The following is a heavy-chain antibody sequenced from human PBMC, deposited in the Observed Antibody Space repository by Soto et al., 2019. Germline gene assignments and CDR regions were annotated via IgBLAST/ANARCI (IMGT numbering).Heavy chain of an antibody. J-gene: IGHJ4*02. V-gene: IGHV1-18*01. CDR2: ISAYNGNT. CDR3: ASWAPPNDY. Sequence: TSYGISWVRQAPGQGLEWMGWISAYNGNTNYAQKLQGRVTMTTDTSTSTAYMELRSLRSDDTAVYYCASWAPPNDYWGQGTLGTVSS. D-gene: IGHD7-27*01. CDR1: TSYG.